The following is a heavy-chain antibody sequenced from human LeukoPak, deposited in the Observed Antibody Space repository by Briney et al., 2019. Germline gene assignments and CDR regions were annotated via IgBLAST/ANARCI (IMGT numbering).Heavy chain of an antibody. D-gene: IGHD3-10*01. J-gene: IGHJ4*02. V-gene: IGHV3-23*01. Sequence: GGSLRLSCAASGFTFSGYAMSWVRQAPGKGLEWVSAISGSGGSTYYADSVKGRFTISRDNSKNTLYLQMNSLRAEDTAVYYCAKDRGSYYGSGSYLTYYFDYWGQGTLVTVSS. CDR2: ISGSGGST. CDR1: GFTFSGYA. CDR3: AKDRGSYYGSGSYLTYYFDY.